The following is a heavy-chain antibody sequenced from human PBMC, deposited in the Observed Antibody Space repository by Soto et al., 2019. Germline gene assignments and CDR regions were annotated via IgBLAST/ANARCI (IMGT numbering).Heavy chain of an antibody. J-gene: IGHJ4*02. CDR3: ARREIQGPIDY. D-gene: IGHD1-26*01. CDR1: GYSISGSNL. Sequence: SETLCVTCAVAGYSISGSNLWGWIRQPPGKGLEWIGYIYYSGTTYYNPSLKSRVTMSVDTSKNQFSLKLTSVTAVDTAVYYCARREIQGPIDYWGQGTLVTVSS. CDR2: IYYSGTT. V-gene: IGHV4-28*01.